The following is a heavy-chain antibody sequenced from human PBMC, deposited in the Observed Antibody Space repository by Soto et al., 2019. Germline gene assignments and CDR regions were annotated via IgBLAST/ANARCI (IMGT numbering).Heavy chain of an antibody. CDR2: ISPSGDST. V-gene: IGHV3-23*01. CDR3: ARRVYCISTTCSYCFDY. CDR1: GFTFSSYV. J-gene: IGHJ4*02. Sequence: GRSLRLSCKASGFTFSSYVMGWVRQTQGKGLEWVSVISPSGDSTYYGDSVKGRFTISRDNSKHTVYLQMSSLRAEDTAVYYCARRVYCISTTCSYCFDYWGQGTLVTVSS. D-gene: IGHD2-2*01.